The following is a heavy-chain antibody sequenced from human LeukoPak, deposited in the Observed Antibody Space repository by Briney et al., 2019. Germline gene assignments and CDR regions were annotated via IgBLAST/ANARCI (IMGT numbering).Heavy chain of an antibody. CDR3: ASTTYYYDSSAFDAFDI. V-gene: IGHV5-51*01. CDR1: GYSFTSYW. J-gene: IGHJ3*02. CDR2: IYPGDSDT. Sequence: GESLEISCKGSGYSFTSYWIGWVRQMPGKGLEWMGIIYPGDSDTRYSPSFQGQVTISADKSISTAYLQWSSLKASDTAMYYCASTTYYYDSSAFDAFDIWGQGTMVTVSS. D-gene: IGHD3-22*01.